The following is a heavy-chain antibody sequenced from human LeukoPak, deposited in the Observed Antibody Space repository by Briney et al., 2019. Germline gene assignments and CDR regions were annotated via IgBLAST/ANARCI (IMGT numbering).Heavy chain of an antibody. CDR3: ARVRSVSGYDSFDY. CDR2: MYPGDSDT. Sequence: GESLKISCRGSGYSFTSYWIGWVRQMPGKGLEWMGIMYPGDSDTRYSPSFQGQVTISADKSISTAYLQWSSLKASDTAMYYCARVRSVSGYDSFDYWGQGTLVTVSS. J-gene: IGHJ4*02. CDR1: GYSFTSYW. V-gene: IGHV5-51*01. D-gene: IGHD5-12*01.